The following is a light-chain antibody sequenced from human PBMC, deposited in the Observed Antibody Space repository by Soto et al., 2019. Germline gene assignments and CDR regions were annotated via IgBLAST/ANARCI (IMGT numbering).Light chain of an antibody. CDR3: QQYGSSPWT. V-gene: IGKV3-20*01. CDR1: QNVPSNY. Sequence: EIVLTQSPGTLSLSPGERATLSCRASQNVPSNYLAWYQQKPGQAPRLLTYGASTRATGIPDRFSGSGSGTDVTLTISRLEPEDFAVYSCQQYGSSPWTFGQGTKVEI. J-gene: IGKJ1*01. CDR2: GAS.